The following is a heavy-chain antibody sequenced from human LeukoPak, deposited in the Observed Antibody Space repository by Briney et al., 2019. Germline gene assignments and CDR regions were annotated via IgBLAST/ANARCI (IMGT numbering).Heavy chain of an antibody. CDR2: INHGGST. V-gene: IGHV4-34*01. CDR3: AGGLRYCSSTSCYTPWFDP. D-gene: IGHD2-2*02. J-gene: IGHJ5*02. CDR1: GGSFSNYY. Sequence: SETLSLTCSVYGGSFSNYYWTWNRQPPGKGLEWIGEINHGGSTNFNPSLKSRVAISIDTSKNQFSLKLSSVTAADTAVYYCAGGLRYCSSTSCYTPWFDPWGQGTLVTVSS.